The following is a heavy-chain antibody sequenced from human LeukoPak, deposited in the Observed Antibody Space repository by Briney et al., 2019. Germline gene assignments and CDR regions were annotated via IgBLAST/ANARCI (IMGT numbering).Heavy chain of an antibody. J-gene: IGHJ6*01. V-gene: IGHV3-11*01. CDR3: ARAKNYDYSLWDV. CDR1: GFTFSDYY. CDR2: ISSSGTTI. D-gene: IGHD3-3*01. Sequence: GGSLRLSCAASGFTFSDYYMSWIRQAPGKGLEWVSYISSSGTTIYYADSVKGRFTISRDNAENSRYLQMNSLRAEDTAVYYCARAKNYDYSLWDVWGQGTTVTVPS.